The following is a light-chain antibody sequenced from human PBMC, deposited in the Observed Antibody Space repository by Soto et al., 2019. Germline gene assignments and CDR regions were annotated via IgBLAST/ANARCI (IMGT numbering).Light chain of an antibody. CDR3: QQSYSTPPVT. V-gene: IGKV1-39*01. Sequence: DIQMTQSPSSLSASVVDRVTITFRASQNIGNNLNWYQQKPGKAPKPLIYTASTLQSGVPSRFSGSGSGTDFTLTVSSLQPEDFATYYCQQSYSTPPVTFGPGTKVDN. CDR1: QNIGNN. CDR2: TAS. J-gene: IGKJ3*01.